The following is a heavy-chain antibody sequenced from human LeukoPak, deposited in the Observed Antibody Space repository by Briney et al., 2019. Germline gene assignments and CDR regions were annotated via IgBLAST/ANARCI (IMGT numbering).Heavy chain of an antibody. CDR1: GYTFTSYY. Sequence: ASVKVSCKASGYTFTSYYMHWVRQAPGQGLEWMGIINPSGGSTSYAQEFQGRVTVTRDTSTSTVYMELSSLRSEDTAVYYCARGDCSRGSCYLLDHWGQGTLVTVSS. V-gene: IGHV1-46*01. CDR2: INPSGGST. J-gene: IGHJ4*02. D-gene: IGHD2-15*01. CDR3: ARGDCSRGSCYLLDH.